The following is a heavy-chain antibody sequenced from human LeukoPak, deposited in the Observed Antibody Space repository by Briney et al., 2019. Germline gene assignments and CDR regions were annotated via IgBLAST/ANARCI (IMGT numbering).Heavy chain of an antibody. Sequence: TYYADSVKGRFTISRDNSKNTLYLQMNSLRAEDTAVYYCAKDTAPYYYDSSGYYDTHYFDYWGQGTLVTVSS. J-gene: IGHJ4*02. V-gene: IGHV3-23*01. D-gene: IGHD3-22*01. CDR3: AKDTAPYYYDSSGYYDTHYFDY. CDR2: T.